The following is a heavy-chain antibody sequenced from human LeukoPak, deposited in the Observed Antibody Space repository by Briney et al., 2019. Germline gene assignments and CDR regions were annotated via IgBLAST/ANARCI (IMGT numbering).Heavy chain of an antibody. CDR1: GGTFSSYA. CDR2: IIPSLGIA. Sequence: SVKVSCKASGGTFSSYAISWVRQATGQGREWVGRIIPSLGIANYAQKFQGRVTITADKSTSTAYMELSSLRSEDTAVYYCSIVGATSADYYYYYGMDVWGQGTTVTVSS. V-gene: IGHV1-69*04. D-gene: IGHD1-26*01. CDR3: SIVGATSADYYYYYGMDV. J-gene: IGHJ6*02.